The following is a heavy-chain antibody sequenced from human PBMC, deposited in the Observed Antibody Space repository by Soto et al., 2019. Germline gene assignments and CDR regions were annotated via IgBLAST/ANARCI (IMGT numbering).Heavy chain of an antibody. V-gene: IGHV3-21*01. Sequence: GGSLRLSCVASGFTFSSYSMNWVRQAPGKGLEWVSSISSSSSYIYYADSVKGRFTISRDNAKNSLYLQMNSLRAEDTAVYYCARVLGSSFIHDAFDIWGQGTKVTVPS. CDR1: GFTFSSYS. D-gene: IGHD6-6*01. CDR2: ISSSSSYI. CDR3: ARVLGSSFIHDAFDI. J-gene: IGHJ3*02.